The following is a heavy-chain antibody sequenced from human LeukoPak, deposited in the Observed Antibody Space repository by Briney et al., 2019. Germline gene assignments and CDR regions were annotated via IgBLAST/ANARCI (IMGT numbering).Heavy chain of an antibody. CDR1: GFTFSNYW. D-gene: IGHD1-26*01. V-gene: IGHV3-74*01. CDR2: IHSDGVTT. CDR3: ARDTYSIAE. Sequence: PGGSLRLSCAASGFTFSNYWMHWVRQAPGKGLVWVSLIHSDGVTTNYADSVKGRFTISRDNAKNTLYLQMNSLRVEDTAVYYCARDTYSIAEWGQGTLVTVSS. J-gene: IGHJ4*02.